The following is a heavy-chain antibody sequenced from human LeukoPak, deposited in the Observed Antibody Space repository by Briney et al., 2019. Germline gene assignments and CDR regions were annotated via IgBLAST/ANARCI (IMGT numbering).Heavy chain of an antibody. D-gene: IGHD3-22*01. CDR3: ARDTYYYETSGFPDH. CDR1: GYTFPSYG. Sequence: SVKVSCKASGYTFPSYGISWVRQAPGQGLEWMGWISAYNGNTNYAQKLQGRVTLTTDTPTNTAYMELRSLRSDDTAMYYCARDTYYYETSGFPDHWGQGTLVTVSS. V-gene: IGHV1-18*01. CDR2: ISAYNGNT. J-gene: IGHJ4*02.